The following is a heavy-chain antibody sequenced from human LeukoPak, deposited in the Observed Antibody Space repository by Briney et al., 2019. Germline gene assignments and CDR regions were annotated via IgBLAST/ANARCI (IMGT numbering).Heavy chain of an antibody. CDR1: GFTFSTYS. V-gene: IGHV3-23*01. Sequence: GSLRLSCAASGFTFSTYSMTWVRQGPGKGLEWVSSIYPSGDSTFYADSVKGRFTISRDNSKNTLYLQMSSLRTEDTAIYCCAKDVVPDSGWDLDYWGQGTLVTVSS. J-gene: IGHJ4*02. CDR3: AKDVVPDSGWDLDY. D-gene: IGHD6-19*01. CDR2: IYPSGDST.